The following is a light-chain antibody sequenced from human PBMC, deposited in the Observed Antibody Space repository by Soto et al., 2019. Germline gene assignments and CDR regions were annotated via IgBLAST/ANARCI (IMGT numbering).Light chain of an antibody. V-gene: IGKV1-9*01. J-gene: IGKJ1*01. CDR2: AAS. Sequence: DIQLTQAPSFLSASAGDTITITCRASQDIRSYLAWYQQKAGRAPKLLIYAASTLQSEVPSRFSGSGSGTEFTLTISSLQPEDFATYYCLQDYNYPRTFGQGTKVDIK. CDR3: LQDYNYPRT. CDR1: QDIRSY.